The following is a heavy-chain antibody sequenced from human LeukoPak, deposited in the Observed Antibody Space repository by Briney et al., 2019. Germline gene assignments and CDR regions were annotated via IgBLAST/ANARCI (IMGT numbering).Heavy chain of an antibody. CDR1: GFTFSSYA. Sequence: GGSLRLSCAASGFTFSSYAMHWVRQAPGKGLEWVAVISYDGSNKYYADSVKGRFTISRDNSKNTLYLQMNSLRAEDTAVYYCARMYEGKSYYFDYWGQGTLVTVFS. CDR2: ISYDGSNK. D-gene: IGHD2-8*01. J-gene: IGHJ4*02. CDR3: ARMYEGKSYYFDY. V-gene: IGHV3-30-3*01.